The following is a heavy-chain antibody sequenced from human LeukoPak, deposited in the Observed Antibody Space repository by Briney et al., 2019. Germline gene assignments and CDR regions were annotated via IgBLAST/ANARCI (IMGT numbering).Heavy chain of an antibody. D-gene: IGHD6-13*01. J-gene: IGHJ4*02. CDR2: ISSSSSYI. Sequence: GGSLRLSCAASGFTFSSYSMNWVRQAPGKGLEWVSSISSSSSYIYYADSVKGRFTISRDNAKNTLYLQMNSLRAEDTAVYYCAREGRAAADYWGQGTLVTVSS. V-gene: IGHV3-21*01. CDR3: AREGRAAADY. CDR1: GFTFSSYS.